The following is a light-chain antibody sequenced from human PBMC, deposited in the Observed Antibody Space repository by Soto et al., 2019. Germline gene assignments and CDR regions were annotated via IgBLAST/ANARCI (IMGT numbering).Light chain of an antibody. Sequence: IQMTQSPSSLSASVGDRVTISCRASLGIRNDLGWYQQKPGKAHKLLIFAAYNLQGGVQSRFSGSGSGTDFTLTIRSLQPEDFATYYCKQNFNYPRTFGQGTKVDIK. CDR1: LGIRND. V-gene: IGKV1-6*01. J-gene: IGKJ1*01. CDR2: AAY. CDR3: KQNFNYPRT.